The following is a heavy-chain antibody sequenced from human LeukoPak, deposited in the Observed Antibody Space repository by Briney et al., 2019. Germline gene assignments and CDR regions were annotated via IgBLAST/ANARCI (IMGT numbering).Heavy chain of an antibody. CDR1: GGSISSSSYY. Sequence: PSETLSLTCTVSGGSISSSSYYWGWIRQPPGKGLEWIGSIYYSGSTYYNPSLKSRVTISVDTSKNQFSLKLSSVTAADTAVYYCARELGYCTNGVCWSGPWGQGTLVTVSS. V-gene: IGHV4-39*07. CDR3: ARELGYCTNGVCWSGP. D-gene: IGHD2-8*01. CDR2: IYYSGST. J-gene: IGHJ5*02.